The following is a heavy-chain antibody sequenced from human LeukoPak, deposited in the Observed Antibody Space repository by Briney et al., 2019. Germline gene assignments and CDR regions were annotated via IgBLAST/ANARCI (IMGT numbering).Heavy chain of an antibody. D-gene: IGHD3-22*01. CDR2: ISGSGGST. V-gene: IGHV3-23*01. J-gene: IGHJ4*02. CDR3: AKGAVYYYDSSGYFGY. CDR1: GYSISSGYY. Sequence: ETLSLTCTVSGYSISSGYYWGWIRQPPGKGLEWVSAISGSGGSTYYADSVKGRFTISRDNSKNTLYLQMNSLRAEDTAVYYCAKGAVYYYDSSGYFGYWGQGALVTVSS.